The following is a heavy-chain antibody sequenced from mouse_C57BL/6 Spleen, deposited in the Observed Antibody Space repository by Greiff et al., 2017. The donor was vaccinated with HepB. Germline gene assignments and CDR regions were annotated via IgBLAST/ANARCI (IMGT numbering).Heavy chain of an antibody. Sequence: VKLQESGAELVRPGASVTLSCKASGYTFTDYEMHWVKQTPVHGLEWIGAIDPETGGTAYNQKFKGKAILTADKSSSTAYMELRSLTSEDSAVYYCTKEIYYGLAYWGQGTLVTVSA. CDR2: IDPETGGT. V-gene: IGHV1-15*01. D-gene: IGHD2-1*01. J-gene: IGHJ3*01. CDR1: GYTFTDYE. CDR3: TKEIYYGLAY.